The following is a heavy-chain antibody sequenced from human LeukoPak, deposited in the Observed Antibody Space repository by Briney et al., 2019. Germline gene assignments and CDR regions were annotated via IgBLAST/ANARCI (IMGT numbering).Heavy chain of an antibody. D-gene: IGHD5-24*01. CDR3: ARDRGGWLHSSFDY. Sequence: PGGSLRLSCEASGFTFSSYDMHWVRQVTGKGLEWVSYIGTKEDTNYPDSVRGRFTTSRDNSKNTLYLQMSSLRAEDTAVYYCARDRGGWLHSSFDYWGQGTLVTVSS. CDR1: GFTFSSYD. CDR2: IGTKEDT. V-gene: IGHV3-13*04. J-gene: IGHJ4*02.